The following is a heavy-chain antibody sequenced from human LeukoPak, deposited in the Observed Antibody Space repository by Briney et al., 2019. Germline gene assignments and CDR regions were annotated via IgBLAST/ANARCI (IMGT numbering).Heavy chain of an antibody. CDR1: GYTFTSYG. CDR3: ARVRIVGATNGFDY. CDR2: ISAYNGNT. V-gene: IGHV1-18*01. Sequence: ASVKVSCKASGYTFTSYGISWERQAPGQGLEWMGWISAYNGNTNYAQKLQGRVTMTTDTSTSTAYMELRSLRSDDTAVYYCARVRIVGATNGFDYWGQGTLVTVSS. D-gene: IGHD1-26*01. J-gene: IGHJ4*02.